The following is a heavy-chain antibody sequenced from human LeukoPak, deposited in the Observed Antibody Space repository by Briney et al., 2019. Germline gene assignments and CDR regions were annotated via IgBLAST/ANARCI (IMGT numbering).Heavy chain of an antibody. CDR3: ARGEVYWRTPFDY. CDR1: GDSISGYY. Sequence: KPSETLSLTCTVSGDSISGYYWIWIRQPPGKGLGWVGDIYDSDTRYNPPLKSRVTISVDTSKNQFSLKLSSVTAADTAVYYCARGEVYWRTPFDYWGQGTLVTVSS. D-gene: IGHD1-1*01. V-gene: IGHV4-59*01. CDR2: IYDSDT. J-gene: IGHJ4*02.